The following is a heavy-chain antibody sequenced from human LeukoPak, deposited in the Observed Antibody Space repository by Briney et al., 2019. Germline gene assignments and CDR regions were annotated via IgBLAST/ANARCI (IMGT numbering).Heavy chain of an antibody. CDR2: IWYDGSNK. J-gene: IGHJ5*02. Sequence: GGSLRLSCAASGFTFSSYGMHWVRQAPGKGLEWVAVIWYDGSNKYYADSVKGRFTISRDNSKNTLYLQMNSLRAEDTAVYYCAKDLDRCSSTSCYRFDWFDPWGQGTLVTVSS. D-gene: IGHD2-2*01. CDR3: AKDLDRCSSTSCYRFDWFDP. CDR1: GFTFSSYG. V-gene: IGHV3-33*06.